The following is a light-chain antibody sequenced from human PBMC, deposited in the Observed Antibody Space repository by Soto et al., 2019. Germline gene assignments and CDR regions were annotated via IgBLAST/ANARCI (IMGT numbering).Light chain of an antibody. Sequence: QSALTQPDSVSGSPGQSITISCTGTSSDVGGYNYVSWYQQHPGKAPKLMIYDVSNRPSGVSNRFSGSKSGNTASLTISGLQAEDEADYYCSSYTSSSSGVVFGGGTKVTVL. CDR1: SSDVGGYNY. CDR2: DVS. V-gene: IGLV2-14*01. J-gene: IGLJ2*01. CDR3: SSYTSSSSGVV.